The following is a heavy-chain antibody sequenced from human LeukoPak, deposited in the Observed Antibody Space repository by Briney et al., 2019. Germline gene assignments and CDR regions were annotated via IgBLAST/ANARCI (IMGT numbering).Heavy chain of an antibody. D-gene: IGHD6-13*01. CDR2: IYYNGGT. CDR3: AREEASAADY. CDR1: GGSIISSSHY. Sequence: SSETLSLTCTVSGGSIISSSHYCAWIRQPPGKGLEWIGSIYYNGGTFYSPSLKSRASISVDTSKNQFSLKLSSVTAADTSVYFCAREEASAADYWGQGTLVTVSS. V-gene: IGHV4-39*01. J-gene: IGHJ4*02.